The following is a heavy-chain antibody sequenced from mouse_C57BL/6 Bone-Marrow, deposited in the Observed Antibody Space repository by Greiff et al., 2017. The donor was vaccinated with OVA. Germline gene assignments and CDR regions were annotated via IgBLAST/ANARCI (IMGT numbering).Heavy chain of an antibody. V-gene: IGHV1-72*01. Sequence: QVQLQQSGAELVKPGASVKLSCKASGYTFTSYWMHWVKQRPGRGLEWIGRIDPNSGGTKYNEKFKSKATLTVDKPSSTAYMQLSSLTSEDSAVYYCAKKGLFTTVVAHWYFDVWGTGTTVTVSS. CDR3: AKKGLFTTVVAHWYFDV. CDR1: GYTFTSYW. D-gene: IGHD1-1*01. J-gene: IGHJ1*03. CDR2: IDPNSGGT.